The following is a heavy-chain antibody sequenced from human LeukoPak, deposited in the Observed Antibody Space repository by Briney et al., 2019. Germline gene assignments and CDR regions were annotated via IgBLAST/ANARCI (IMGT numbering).Heavy chain of an antibody. CDR2: IYYSGST. CDR3: ARVSSGSSYPYYFDY. V-gene: IGHV4-39*01. D-gene: IGHD1-26*01. CDR1: GGSISSSSYY. Sequence: SETLSLTCTVSGGSISSSSYYWGWIRQPPGKGLEWIESIYYSGSTYYNPSLKSRVTISVDTSKNQFSLKLSSVTAADTAVYYCARVSSGSSYPYYFDYWGQGTLVTVSS. J-gene: IGHJ4*02.